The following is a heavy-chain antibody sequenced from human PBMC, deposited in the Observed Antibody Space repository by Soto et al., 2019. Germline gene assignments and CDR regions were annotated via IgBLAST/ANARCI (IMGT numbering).Heavy chain of an antibody. CDR1: GGSISSGGYY. D-gene: IGHD6-6*01. CDR2: IYYSGST. V-gene: IGHV4-31*03. J-gene: IGHJ5*02. CDR3: ARGHIAARPVGWFDP. Sequence: SETLSLTCTVSGGSISSGGYYWSWIRQHPGKGLEWIGYIYYSGSTYYNPSLKSRVTISVDTSKNQFSLKLSSVTAADTAVYYCARGHIAARPVGWFDPWGQGTLVTVSS.